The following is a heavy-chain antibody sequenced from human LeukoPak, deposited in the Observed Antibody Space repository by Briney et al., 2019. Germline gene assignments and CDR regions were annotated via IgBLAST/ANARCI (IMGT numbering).Heavy chain of an antibody. CDR1: GGSISSGDYY. J-gene: IGHJ4*02. CDR3: ARGYSLDY. CDR2: IYYSGST. D-gene: IGHD5-18*01. Sequence: SETLSLTCTVSGGSISSGDYYWSWIRQPPGKGLEWIGYIYYSGSTYYTPSLRGRVTISVDTSKNQFSLNLSSVTAADTAVYYRARGYSLDYWGQETLVTVSS. V-gene: IGHV4-30-4*01.